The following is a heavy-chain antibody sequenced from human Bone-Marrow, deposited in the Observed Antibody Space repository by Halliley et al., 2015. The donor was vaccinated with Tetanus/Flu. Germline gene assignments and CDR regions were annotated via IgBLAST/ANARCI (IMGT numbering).Heavy chain of an antibody. CDR3: AKVWVSYAGNSFIDY. CDR2: IGGSGAEST. Sequence: SAIGGSGAESTYYADSVKGRFTISRDNSKNTLFLQMSSLTAEDTAVYYCAKVWVSYAGNSFIDYWGQGTLVTVSS. J-gene: IGHJ4*02. V-gene: IGHV3-23*01. D-gene: IGHD6-13*01.